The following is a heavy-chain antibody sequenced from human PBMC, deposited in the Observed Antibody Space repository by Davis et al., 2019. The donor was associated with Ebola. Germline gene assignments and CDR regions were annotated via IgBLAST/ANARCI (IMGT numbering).Heavy chain of an antibody. J-gene: IGHJ4*02. CDR2: IHHSGTT. V-gene: IGHV4-38-2*02. CDR3: VGDYGDYVNYFDF. D-gene: IGHD4-17*01. Sequence: PSETLSLTCIVSGHSISRGYYWGWVRQPPGQGLEWIGSIHHSGTTYYRTSLKSRVTLSVDTSKNQFSLNLSSVTAADTAIYYCVGDYGDYVNYFDFWGQGTLVTVSS. CDR1: GHSISRGYY.